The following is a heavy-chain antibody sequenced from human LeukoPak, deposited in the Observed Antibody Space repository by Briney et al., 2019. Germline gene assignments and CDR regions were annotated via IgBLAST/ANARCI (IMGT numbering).Heavy chain of an antibody. J-gene: IGHJ5*02. V-gene: IGHV4-34*01. CDR1: GGSSSGYY. CDR3: ARGVEVTAARHNWFGP. D-gene: IGHD2-21*02. Sequence: SETLSLTRAVYGGSSSGYYSSWIPQPPGEGRWWIGEINHSGSTNYKPCLKSRVTISVDTPKNQFSLKLSYVPAADTAVYYCARGVEVTAARHNWFGPWGQGTLVTVSS. CDR2: INHSGST.